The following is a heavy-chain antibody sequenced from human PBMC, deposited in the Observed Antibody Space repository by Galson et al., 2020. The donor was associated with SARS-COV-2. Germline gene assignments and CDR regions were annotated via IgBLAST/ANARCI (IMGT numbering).Heavy chain of an antibody. CDR1: GGSFSGYS. CDR2: INIGGNT. V-gene: IGHV4-34*01. CDR3: ASLQWLPKAGLYYYYYYMDG. J-gene: IGHJ6*03. D-gene: IGHD6-19*01. Sequence: SETLPLTCAVYGGSFSGYSWTWIRQPPGKGLEWIGEINIGGNTNYSPSLRSRITVSVDPSKNQFSLKLSSVTAADTAVYYCASLQWLPKAGLYYYYYYMDGWGKGTAVTVSS.